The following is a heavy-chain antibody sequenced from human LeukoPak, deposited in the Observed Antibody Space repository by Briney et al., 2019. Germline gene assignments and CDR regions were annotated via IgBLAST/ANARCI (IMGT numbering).Heavy chain of an antibody. CDR1: GYTFTGYY. V-gene: IGHV1-2*02. D-gene: IGHD6-19*01. J-gene: IGHJ4*02. CDR3: ARDVGGWYDEDY. CDR2: INPNSGGT. Sequence: ASVKVSCKASGYTFTGYYMHWARQAPGQGLEWMGWINPNSGGTRYAQKFQGRVTMTRDTSIRTAYMELSSLRSDDTAVYYCARDVGGWYDEDYWGQGTLVTVSS.